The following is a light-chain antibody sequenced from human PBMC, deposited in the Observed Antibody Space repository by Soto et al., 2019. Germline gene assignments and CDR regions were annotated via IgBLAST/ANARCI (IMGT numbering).Light chain of an antibody. CDR1: SSDVGGYNF. V-gene: IGLV2-14*01. CDR3: GSYTSSSTRV. Sequence: QSALTQPASVSGSPGQSITISCTGTSSDVGGYNFVSWYQQHPGKAPKLMIYEVSSRPSGVSNRFSGSKSGNTASLTISGLQAEDEADYYCGSYTSSSTRVFGGGTKGTVL. J-gene: IGLJ3*02. CDR2: EVS.